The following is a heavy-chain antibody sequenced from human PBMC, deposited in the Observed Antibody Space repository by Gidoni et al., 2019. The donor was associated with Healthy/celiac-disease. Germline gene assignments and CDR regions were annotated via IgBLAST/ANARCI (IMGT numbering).Heavy chain of an antibody. V-gene: IGHV4-59*01. D-gene: IGHD3-22*01. CDR1: GGSISSYY. CDR3: ARVFGTMIVGV. J-gene: IGHJ4*02. CDR2: IYYSGST. Sequence: GPGLVKPSETLSLTCPVSGGSISSYYWSWIRQPPGKGLEWIGYIYYSGSTNYNPSLKSRVTISVDTSKNQFSLKLSSVTAADTAVYYCARVFGTMIVGVWGQGTLVTVSS.